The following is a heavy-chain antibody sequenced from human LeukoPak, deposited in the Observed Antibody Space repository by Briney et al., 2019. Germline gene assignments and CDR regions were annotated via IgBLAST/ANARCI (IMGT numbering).Heavy chain of an antibody. CDR1: EFIVSVNY. CDR3: AKAGAVVVVAAKYFDY. Sequence: GGSLRLSCAASEFIVSVNYMTWVRQAPGKGLEWVSLIYSRGETKYADSVKGRFTISRDNSKNTLYLQMNSLRAEDTAVYYCAKAGAVVVVAAKYFDYWGQGTLVTVSS. V-gene: IGHV3-53*01. J-gene: IGHJ4*02. D-gene: IGHD2-15*01. CDR2: IYSRGET.